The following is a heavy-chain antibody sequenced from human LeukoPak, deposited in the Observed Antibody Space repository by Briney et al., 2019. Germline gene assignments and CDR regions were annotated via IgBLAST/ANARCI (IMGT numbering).Heavy chain of an antibody. D-gene: IGHD1-26*01. V-gene: IGHV1-2*02. J-gene: IGHJ4*02. CDR2: VIPHSGGT. CDR3: ALLGATELDY. CDR1: GYTFTGYY. Sequence: GPVKVSCKASGYTFTGYYVHWVRQAPGQGLEWMGWVIPHSGGTNYAQKFQGRVTMTRDTSINTAYMELFRLRSDDTAIYYCALLGATELDYWGQGTLVTVSS.